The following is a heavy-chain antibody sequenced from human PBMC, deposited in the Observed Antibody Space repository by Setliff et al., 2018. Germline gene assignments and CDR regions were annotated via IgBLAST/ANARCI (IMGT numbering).Heavy chain of an antibody. CDR3: AKEVVTYVYDY. CDR1: GGSISSYY. Sequence: SETLSLTCTVSGGSISSYYWSWIRQPPGKGLEWIGYIYYSGSTNYNPSLKSRVTISVDTSKNQFSLKLSSVTAADTAVYYCAKEVVTYVYDYWGQGTLVTVSS. CDR2: IYYSGST. J-gene: IGHJ4*02. D-gene: IGHD3-16*01. V-gene: IGHV4-59*12.